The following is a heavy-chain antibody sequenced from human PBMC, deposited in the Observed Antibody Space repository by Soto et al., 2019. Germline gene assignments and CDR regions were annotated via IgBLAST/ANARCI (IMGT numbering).Heavy chain of an antibody. V-gene: IGHV5-51*01. D-gene: IGHD1-26*01. Sequence: PGESLQISCTGSGYSFTSYWIGWVRQMPGKGLEWMGIIYPGDSDTRYSPSFQGQVTISADKSISTAYLQWSSLKASDTAMYYCASIIYSGSYSSPFDYWGQGTLVTVSS. J-gene: IGHJ4*02. CDR3: ASIIYSGSYSSPFDY. CDR1: GYSFTSYW. CDR2: IYPGDSDT.